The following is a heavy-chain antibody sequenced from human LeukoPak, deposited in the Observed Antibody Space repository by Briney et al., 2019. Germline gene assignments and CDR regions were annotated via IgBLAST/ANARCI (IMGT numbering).Heavy chain of an antibody. J-gene: IGHJ5*02. Sequence: SETLSLTSAVYGGSFSDYYWSWIRQPPGRGLEWIGEINHSGSTNYNPSLKSRLTISVDTSKKQFSLKLSSVTAADTAVYYCARKVGATTYPDWFDPWGQGTLVTVSS. CDR1: GGSFSDYY. CDR2: INHSGST. V-gene: IGHV4-34*01. CDR3: ARKVGATTYPDWFDP. D-gene: IGHD1-26*01.